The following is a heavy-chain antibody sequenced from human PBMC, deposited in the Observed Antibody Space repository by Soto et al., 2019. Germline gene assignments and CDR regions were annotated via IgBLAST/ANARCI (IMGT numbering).Heavy chain of an antibody. D-gene: IGHD3-10*01. V-gene: IGHV1-69*13. J-gene: IGHJ4*02. Sequence: GASVKVSCKASGGTFSSYAISWVRQAPGQGLEWMGGIIPIFGTANYAQKFQGRVTITADESTSTAYMELSSLRSEDTAVYYCARDSKYYGSGSYLNYWGQGTLVTVSS. CDR3: ARDSKYYGSGSYLNY. CDR2: IIPIFGTA. CDR1: GGTFSSYA.